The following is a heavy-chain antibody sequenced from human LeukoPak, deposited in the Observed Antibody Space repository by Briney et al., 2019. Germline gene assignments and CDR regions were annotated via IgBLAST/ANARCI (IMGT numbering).Heavy chain of an antibody. CDR2: IFPKSGKA. V-gene: IGHV1-2*02. CDR1: GYKFTVSY. CDR3: TRDRGTADRSWFDP. D-gene: IGHD2-8*02. Sequence: ASVKVSCKASGYKFTVSYIHWVRQAPGQGLEWMGWIFPKSGKAKYSQTFQGRVTMTRDTSVDTVYMEVIRLTPDDTAVYYCTRDRGTADRSWFDPWGQGTLVTVSS. J-gene: IGHJ5*02.